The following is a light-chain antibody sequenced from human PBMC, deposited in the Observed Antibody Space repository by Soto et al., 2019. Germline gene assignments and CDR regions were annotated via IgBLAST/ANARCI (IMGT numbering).Light chain of an antibody. CDR2: DVN. Sequence: QSVLTQPRSVSGSPGQSVTISCTGTSSDVGGYNYVSWYQQHLGKAPKLMIYDVNKRPSGVPDRFSGSKSGNTASLTISGLQAADEADYYCCSYAGSWVFGGGTKLTVL. CDR3: CSYAGSWV. CDR1: SSDVGGYNY. J-gene: IGLJ3*02. V-gene: IGLV2-11*01.